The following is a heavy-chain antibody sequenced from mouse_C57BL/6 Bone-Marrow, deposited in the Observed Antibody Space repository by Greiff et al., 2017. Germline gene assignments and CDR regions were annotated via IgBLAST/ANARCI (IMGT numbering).Heavy chain of an antibody. CDR1: GYTFTDYY. CDR2: INPNNGGT. D-gene: IGHD2-5*01. Sequence: EVKVVESGPELVKPGASVKISCKASGYTFTDYYMNWVKQSHGKSLEWIGDINPNNGGTSYNQKFKGKATLTVDQSSSTAYMELRCLTSEDAAVYYCSRQTIVTTRYYAMDYWGQGTSVTVSS. CDR3: SRQTIVTTRYYAMDY. J-gene: IGHJ4*01. V-gene: IGHV1-26*01.